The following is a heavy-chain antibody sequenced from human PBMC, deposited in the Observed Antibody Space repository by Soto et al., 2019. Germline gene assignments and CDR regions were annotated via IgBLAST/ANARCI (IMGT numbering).Heavy chain of an antibody. Sequence: QLQLQESGPGLVKPSETLSLTCTVSGGSISSSSYYWGWIRQPPGKGLEWIGSIYYSGSTYYNPSLKSRVTISVDTSKNQFSLKLSSVTAADTAVYYCARHLAGGWDSGYDDPWYFDYWGQGTLVTVSS. CDR2: IYYSGST. CDR1: GGSISSSSYY. D-gene: IGHD5-12*01. J-gene: IGHJ4*02. CDR3: ARHLAGGWDSGYDDPWYFDY. V-gene: IGHV4-39*01.